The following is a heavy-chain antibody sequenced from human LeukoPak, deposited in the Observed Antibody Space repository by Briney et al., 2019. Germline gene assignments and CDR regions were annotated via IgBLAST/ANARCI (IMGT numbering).Heavy chain of an antibody. D-gene: IGHD3-16*02. V-gene: IGHV3-66*01. J-gene: IGHJ4*02. Sequence: GGSLRLSCAASGFSVSSNYMSWVRQAPGKGLQWVSVIYVDGSTYYADSVKGRITISRDNSRNTLYLQMNSLRAEDTAVYYCARDLATRQRTGLYDSWGQGALVTVSS. CDR2: IYVDGST. CDR1: GFSVSSNY. CDR3: ARDLATRQRTGLYDS.